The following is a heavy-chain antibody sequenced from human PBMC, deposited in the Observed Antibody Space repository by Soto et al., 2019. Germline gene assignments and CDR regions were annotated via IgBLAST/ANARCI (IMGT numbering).Heavy chain of an antibody. CDR1: GGTFSSYA. CDR2: IIPIFGTA. J-gene: IGHJ4*02. V-gene: IGHV1-69*13. D-gene: IGHD2-2*01. Sequence: SVKVSCKASGGTFSSYAISWVRRAPGQGLEWMGGIIPIFGTANYAQKFQGRVTITADESTSTAYMELSSLRSEDTAVYYCARGGCSSTSCYLDYWGQGTLVTVS. CDR3: ARGGCSSTSCYLDY.